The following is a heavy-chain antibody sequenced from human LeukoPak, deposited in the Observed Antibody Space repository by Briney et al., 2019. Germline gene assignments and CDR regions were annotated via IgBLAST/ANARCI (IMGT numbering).Heavy chain of an antibody. CDR2: ISGSGSST. CDR3: AKVSQWGSSRWYEGD. D-gene: IGHD6-13*01. J-gene: IGHJ4*02. Sequence: GGSLRLSCATSGFTFSSYAMTWVRQAPGKGLEWVSVISGSGSSTSYADSVKGRFTISRDNSKNTLYLQMNSLRGEDTAVYYCAKVSQWGSSRWYEGDWGQGTLVTVSS. V-gene: IGHV3-23*01. CDR1: GFTFSSYA.